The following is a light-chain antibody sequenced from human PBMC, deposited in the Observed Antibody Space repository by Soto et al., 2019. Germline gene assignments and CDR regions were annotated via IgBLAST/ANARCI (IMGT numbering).Light chain of an antibody. J-gene: IGKJ4*01. CDR2: AAS. CDR1: QSISSY. Sequence: DIQMTQSPSSLSASVGDRVTITCRASQSISSYLNWYQQKPGKAPKLLIYAASSLQSGVPSRFSGGGSGTDFTLTISSLQPEDFATYYCKQSYSTPRTFGGGTK. CDR3: KQSYSTPRT. V-gene: IGKV1-39*01.